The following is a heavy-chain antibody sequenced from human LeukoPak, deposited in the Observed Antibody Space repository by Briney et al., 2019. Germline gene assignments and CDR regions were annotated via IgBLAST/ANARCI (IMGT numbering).Heavy chain of an antibody. CDR2: INHSGST. CDR3: AREYCSSTRCYAKAKNWFDP. Sequence: PSETVSLTCAVYGGSFSGYYWMWIRQPPGKGLEWIGEINHSGSTNYNPYLKSRVTISVDTSKNQFSLKLSSLTAADTVVYSCAREYCSSTRCYAKAKNWFDPWGQGTLVTVSS. D-gene: IGHD2-2*01. V-gene: IGHV4-34*01. J-gene: IGHJ5*02. CDR1: GGSFSGYY.